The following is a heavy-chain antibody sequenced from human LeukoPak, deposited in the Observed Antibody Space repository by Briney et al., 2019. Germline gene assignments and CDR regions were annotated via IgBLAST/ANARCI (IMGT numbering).Heavy chain of an antibody. Sequence: GGSLRLSCAASGFSVNNNYMSWIRQAPGKGLEWVSYISNRGYTIYYADSVKGRFTLSRDNAKNSLSLQMNSLRAEDTAVYYCAGGPWELDYWGQGTLVTVSS. V-gene: IGHV3-11*04. CDR3: AGGPWELDY. CDR1: GFSVNNNY. D-gene: IGHD1-26*01. CDR2: ISNRGYTI. J-gene: IGHJ4*02.